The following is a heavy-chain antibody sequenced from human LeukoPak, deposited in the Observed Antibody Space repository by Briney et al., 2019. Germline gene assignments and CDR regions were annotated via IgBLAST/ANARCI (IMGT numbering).Heavy chain of an antibody. D-gene: IGHD5-18*01. CDR2: IYSGGST. CDR1: GFTFSSYA. J-gene: IGHJ4*02. V-gene: IGHV3-53*01. Sequence: GASLRLSCAASGFTFSSYAMSWVRQAPGKGLEWVSVIYSGGSTYYADSVKGRFTISRDNSKNTLYLQMNSLRAEDTAVYYCAREIIQLPGYFDYWGQGTLVTVSS. CDR3: AREIIQLPGYFDY.